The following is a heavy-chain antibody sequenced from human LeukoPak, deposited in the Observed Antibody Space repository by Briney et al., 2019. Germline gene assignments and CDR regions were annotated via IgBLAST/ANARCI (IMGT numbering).Heavy chain of an antibody. D-gene: IGHD1-26*01. CDR3: ARPGSGSYNFDY. J-gene: IGHJ4*02. CDR1: GGTFSSYA. CDR2: INPSGGST. V-gene: IGHV1-46*01. Sequence: ASVKVSCKASGGTFSSYAISWVRQAPGQGREWMGIINPSGGSTSYAQKFQGRVTMTRDMSTSTVYMELSSLRSEDTAVYYCARPGSGSYNFDYWGQGALVTVSS.